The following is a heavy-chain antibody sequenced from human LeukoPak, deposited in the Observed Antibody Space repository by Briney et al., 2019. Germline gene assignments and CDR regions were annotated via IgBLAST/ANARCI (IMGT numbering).Heavy chain of an antibody. CDR3: ARDHFDSSGYHYLLGYFEH. J-gene: IGHJ1*01. CDR2: IKPSGGGT. V-gene: IGHV1-46*01. CDR1: GYTFINYY. Sequence: ASVTVSFKASGYTFINYYVHWVRQAPGQGLEWMGLIKPSGGGTSYALKFQGRVTLTRDTSTSTAYMELSSLRSEDTAVYYCARDHFDSSGYHYLLGYFEHWGQGTLVTVSS. D-gene: IGHD3-22*01.